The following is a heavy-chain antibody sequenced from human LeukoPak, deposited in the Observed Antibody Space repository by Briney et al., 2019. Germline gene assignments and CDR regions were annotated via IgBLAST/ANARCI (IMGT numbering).Heavy chain of an antibody. CDR3: ARGGDPRYCSSTSCFFYAFDS. Sequence: SETLSLTCAVYGGSFSGYYWSWIRQPPGKGLEWIGEINHSGSTNYNPSLKSRVTISVGTSKNQFSLKLSSVTAADTTVYYCARGGDPRYCSSTSCFFYAFDSWGQGTMVTVSS. V-gene: IGHV4-34*01. CDR1: GGSFSGYY. D-gene: IGHD2-2*01. J-gene: IGHJ3*02. CDR2: INHSGST.